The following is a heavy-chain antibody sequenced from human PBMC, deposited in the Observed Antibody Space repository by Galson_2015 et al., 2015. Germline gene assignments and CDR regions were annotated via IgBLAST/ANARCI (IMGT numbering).Heavy chain of an antibody. CDR3: ARGADCSSTSCYAGVVYYYGMDV. J-gene: IGHJ6*02. Sequence: SVKVSCKASGGTFSSYTISWVRQAPGQGLEWMGRIIPILGIANYAQKFQGRVTITADKSTSTAYMELSSLRSEDTAVYYCARGADCSSTSCYAGVVYYYGMDVWGQGTTVTVSS. CDR2: IIPILGIA. D-gene: IGHD2-2*01. V-gene: IGHV1-69*02. CDR1: GGTFSSYT.